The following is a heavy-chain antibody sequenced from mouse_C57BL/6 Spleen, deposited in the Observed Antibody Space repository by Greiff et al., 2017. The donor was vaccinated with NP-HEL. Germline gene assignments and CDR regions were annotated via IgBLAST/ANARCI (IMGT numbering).Heavy chain of an antibody. V-gene: IGHV1-81*01. Sequence: VKLMESGAELARPGASVKLSCKASGYTFTSYGISWVKQRTGQGLEWIGEIYPRSGNTYYNEKFKGKATLTADKSSSTAYMELRSLTSEDSAVYFCARRDSNYYGSSYWYFDVWGTGTTVTVSS. J-gene: IGHJ1*03. D-gene: IGHD1-1*01. CDR2: IYPRSGNT. CDR1: GYTFTSYG. CDR3: ARRDSNYYGSSYWYFDV.